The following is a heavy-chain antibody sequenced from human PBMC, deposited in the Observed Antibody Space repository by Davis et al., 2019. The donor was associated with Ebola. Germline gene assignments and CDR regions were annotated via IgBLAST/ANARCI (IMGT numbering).Heavy chain of an antibody. Sequence: GESLKISCVASGFTFSSYAMSWVRQAPGKGLEWVSAISGSGGSTYYADSVKGRFTISRDNSKNTLYLQMDSLRAEDTAVYYCAKDPGMGCTGGVCYLDYFDYWGQGTLVTVSS. CDR2: ISGSGGST. J-gene: IGHJ4*02. V-gene: IGHV3-23*01. D-gene: IGHD2-8*02. CDR3: AKDPGMGCTGGVCYLDYFDY. CDR1: GFTFSSYA.